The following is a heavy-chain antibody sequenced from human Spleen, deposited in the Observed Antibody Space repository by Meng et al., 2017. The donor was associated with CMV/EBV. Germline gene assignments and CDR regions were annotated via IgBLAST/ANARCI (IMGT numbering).Heavy chain of an antibody. V-gene: IGHV3-30*03. CDR2: ISFDGGIK. Sequence: GESLKISCAASGFTFSDFYMSWIRQAPGKGLEWVALISFDGGIKHYADSVKGRFTISRDNTQNTHYLQLNSLRADDTAVYYCTRGPSGDWADYWGQGTLVTVSS. CDR1: GFTFSDFY. D-gene: IGHD3-10*01. J-gene: IGHJ4*02. CDR3: TRGPSGDWADY.